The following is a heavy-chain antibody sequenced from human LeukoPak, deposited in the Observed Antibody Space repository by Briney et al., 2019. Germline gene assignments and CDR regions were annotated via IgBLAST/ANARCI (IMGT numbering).Heavy chain of an antibody. V-gene: IGHV4-34*01. Sequence: KPSETLSLTCTVSGGSISSYYWSWIRQPAGKGLEWIGEINHSGSTNYNPSLKSRVTISVDTSKNQFSLKLSSVTAADTAVYYCARRPIVVPTGYYYYYYYMDVWGKGTTVTISS. CDR2: INHSGST. D-gene: IGHD2-15*01. CDR3: ARRPIVVPTGYYYYYYYMDV. J-gene: IGHJ6*03. CDR1: GGSISSYY.